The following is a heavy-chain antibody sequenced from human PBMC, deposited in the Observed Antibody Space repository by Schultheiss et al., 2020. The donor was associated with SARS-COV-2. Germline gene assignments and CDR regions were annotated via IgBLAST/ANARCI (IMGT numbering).Heavy chain of an antibody. D-gene: IGHD2-2*01. V-gene: IGHV3-48*04. CDR1: GFTFSSYS. CDR3: AREDCSSPSSHNWFDP. Sequence: GESLKISCAASGFTFSSYSMNWVRQAPGKGLEWVSYISSSGSTIYYADSVKGRFTISRDNAKNSLYLQMNSLRAEDTAVYYCAREDCSSPSSHNWFDPWGQGTLVTVSS. CDR2: ISSSGSTI. J-gene: IGHJ5*02.